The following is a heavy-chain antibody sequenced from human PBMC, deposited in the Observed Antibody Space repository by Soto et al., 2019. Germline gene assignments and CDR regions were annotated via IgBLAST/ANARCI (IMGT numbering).Heavy chain of an antibody. V-gene: IGHV3-30*18. J-gene: IGHJ4*02. CDR3: VKDSLGGMTPVFMPGPD. CDR2: KSNDVRNI. D-gene: IGHD2-2*01. CDR1: GLTFSTYG. Sequence: VQLVESGGGVVQPGRSLRLSCAASGLTFSTYGFHWVRQAPGKGLEWVAVKSNDVRNIHYAESVKGRFTISRDNSKNTLYLQMNSLRPNDTAVYYCVKDSLGGMTPVFMPGPDWGQGTLVTVSS.